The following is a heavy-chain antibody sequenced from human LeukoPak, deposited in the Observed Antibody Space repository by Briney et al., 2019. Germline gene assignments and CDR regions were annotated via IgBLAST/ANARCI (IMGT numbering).Heavy chain of an antibody. CDR3: AKALGYGGPLDY. D-gene: IGHD4/OR15-4a*01. V-gene: IGHV3-30*02. Sequence: GGSLRLSCAASGFTFSSYGMHWVRQAPGKGLEWVAVIWYGGSNKYYADSVKGRFTISRDNSKNTLYLQMNSLRTEDTAVYYCAKALGYGGPLDYWGQGTLVTVSS. CDR2: IWYGGSNK. J-gene: IGHJ4*02. CDR1: GFTFSSYG.